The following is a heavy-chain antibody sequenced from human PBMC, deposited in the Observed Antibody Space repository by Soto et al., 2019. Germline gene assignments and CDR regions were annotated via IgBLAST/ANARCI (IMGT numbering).Heavy chain of an antibody. CDR2: VFWDDGE. CDR3: TQIYGSGSWGWYFHS. D-gene: IGHD1-26*01. V-gene: IGHV2-5*02. Sequence: QITLRESGPSLVKPTETLTLTCTFSGFSLTTTGVGVAWIRQPPGKALEWLAVVFWDDGERYSPSLKSRVTIAKDTSKNQVVLTMTNMDPVDTATYYCTQIYGSGSWGWYFHSWGQGTLVTVSS. J-gene: IGHJ4*02. CDR1: GFSLTTTGVG.